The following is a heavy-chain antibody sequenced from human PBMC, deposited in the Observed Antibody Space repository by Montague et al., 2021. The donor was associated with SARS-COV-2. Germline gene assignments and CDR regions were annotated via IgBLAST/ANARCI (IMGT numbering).Heavy chain of an antibody. CDR2: VYDSAIT. Sequence: SETLSLTCSVSGGSFSGSSWYWIRNRQSPGMGLEWDANVYDSAITYHYLSIKSPVTLSVDPSTNPFFLRLTAVTAAGTAVYPCARPRRGSPNSWFDTWGRGILVTVSS. CDR1: GGSFSGSSWY. D-gene: IGHD6-6*01. J-gene: IGHJ5*02. CDR3: ARPRRGSPNSWFDT. V-gene: IGHV4-39*01.